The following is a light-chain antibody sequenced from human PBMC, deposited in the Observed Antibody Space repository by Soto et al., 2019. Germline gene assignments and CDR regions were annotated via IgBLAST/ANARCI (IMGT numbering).Light chain of an antibody. CDR3: CSYAGTSTHTV. V-gene: IGLV2-23*02. CDR1: SSDVGSYKL. J-gene: IGLJ7*01. CDR2: EVS. Sequence: QSALTQPASVSGSPGQSITISCTGTSSDVGSYKLVSWYQQHPAKAPKLMISEVSKWPSGISDRFSGSKSGSTASLTISGLQAEDEADYYCCSYAGTSTHTVFGGGTQLTVL.